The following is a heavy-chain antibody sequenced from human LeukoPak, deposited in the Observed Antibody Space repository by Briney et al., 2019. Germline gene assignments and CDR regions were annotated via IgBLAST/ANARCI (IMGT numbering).Heavy chain of an antibody. CDR1: GFTFSDYY. CDR2: ISSSGSTI. D-gene: IGHD5-18*01. CDR3: ARDRSVPAMVPGY. J-gene: IGHJ4*02. Sequence: KPGGSLRLSCAASGFTFSDYYMSWIRQAPGKGLEWVSYISSSGSTIYYADSVKGRFTISRDNAKNSLYLQMNSLRAEDTAVYYRARDRSVPAMVPGYWGQGTLVTVSS. V-gene: IGHV3-11*01.